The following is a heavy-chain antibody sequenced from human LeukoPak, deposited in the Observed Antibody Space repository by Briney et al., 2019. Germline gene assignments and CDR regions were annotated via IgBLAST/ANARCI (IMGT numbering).Heavy chain of an antibody. D-gene: IGHD2-2*01. Sequence: PGGSLRLSCAASGFTFSSHGMHWVRQAPGKGLEWVAVISYDGNNKYYADSVKGRFTMSRDNSKNTLYLQINSLRAEDTAVYYWARDPCSSTSCYPRRDVWGQGTTVTVSS. CDR3: ARDPCSSTSCYPRRDV. CDR2: ISYDGNNK. CDR1: GFTFSSHG. J-gene: IGHJ6*02. V-gene: IGHV3-30*03.